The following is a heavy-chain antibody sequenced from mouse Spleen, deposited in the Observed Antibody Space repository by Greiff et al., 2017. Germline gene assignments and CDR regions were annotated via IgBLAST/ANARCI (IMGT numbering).Heavy chain of an antibody. CDR3: ARGEALLRLRFAY. D-gene: IGHD1-2*01. CDR2: IDPSDSYT. Sequence: QVQLQQPGAELVKPGASVKMSCKASGYTFTSYWMHWVKQRPGQGLEWIGEIDPSDSYTNYNQKFKGKATLTVDKSSSTAYMQLSSLTSEDSAVYYCARGEALLRLRFAYWGQGTLVTVSA. CDR1: GYTFTSYW. V-gene: IGHV1-69*02. J-gene: IGHJ3*01.